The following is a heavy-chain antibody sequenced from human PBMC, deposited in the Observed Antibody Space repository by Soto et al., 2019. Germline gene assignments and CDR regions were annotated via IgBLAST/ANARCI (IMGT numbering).Heavy chain of an antibody. CDR2: ISGSGGST. CDR1: GFTFSSYA. CDR3: AKVSKDPYYYGSGSYIY. V-gene: IGHV3-23*01. Sequence: GGSLRLSCAASGFTFSSYAMSWVRQAPGKGLEWVSAISGSGGSTYYADSVKGRFTISRDNSKNTLYLQMNSLRAEDTAVYYCAKVSKDPYYYGSGSYIYWGQGTLVTVSS. D-gene: IGHD3-10*01. J-gene: IGHJ4*02.